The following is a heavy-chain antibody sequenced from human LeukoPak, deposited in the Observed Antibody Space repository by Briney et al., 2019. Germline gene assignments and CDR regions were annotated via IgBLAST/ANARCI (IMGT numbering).Heavy chain of an antibody. V-gene: IGHV1-18*01. J-gene: IGHJ6*02. Sequence: ASVKVSCKASGYTFTTYGVSWVRQAPGQGLEWMGWINTYNGNTNSAQKFQGRVTMTRNTSISTAYMELSSLRSEDTAVYYCARVMSGSGSYYWYYYGMDVWGQGTTVTVSS. CDR3: ARVMSGSGSYYWYYYGMDV. CDR1: GYTFTTYG. D-gene: IGHD3-10*01. CDR2: INTYNGNT.